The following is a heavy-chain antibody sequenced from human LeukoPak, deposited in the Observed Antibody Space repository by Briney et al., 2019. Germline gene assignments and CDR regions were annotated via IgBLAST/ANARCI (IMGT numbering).Heavy chain of an antibody. CDR1: GFTFSSYS. CDR3: ARDPKYYYDSSGYYYPYYFDY. Sequence: GGSLRLSCAASGFTFSSYSMNWVRQAPGKGLEWVSSISSSSSYRYYADSVKGRFTISRDNAKNSLYLQMNSLRAEDTAVYYCARDPKYYYDSSGYYYPYYFDYWGQGTLVTVSS. D-gene: IGHD3-22*01. CDR2: ISSSSSYR. V-gene: IGHV3-21*01. J-gene: IGHJ4*02.